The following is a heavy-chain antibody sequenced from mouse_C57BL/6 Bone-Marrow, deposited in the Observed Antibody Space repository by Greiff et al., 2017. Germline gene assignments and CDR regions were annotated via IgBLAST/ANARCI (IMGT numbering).Heavy chain of an antibody. V-gene: IGHV1-55*01. CDR2: IYPGSGST. D-gene: IGHD2-1*01. CDR1: GYTFTSYW. J-gene: IGHJ4*01. CDR3: ASYYGNYGGDY. Sequence: QVQLKQPGAELVKPGASVKMSCKASGYTFTSYWITWVKQRPGQGLEWIGDIYPGSGSTKYNEKFKSKATLTVVTSSSTAYMQLSSLTSEDSAVYYCASYYGNYGGDYWGQGTSVTVSS.